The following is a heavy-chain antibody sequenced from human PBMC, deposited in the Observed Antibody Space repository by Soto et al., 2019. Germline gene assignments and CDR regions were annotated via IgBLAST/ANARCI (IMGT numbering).Heavy chain of an antibody. D-gene: IGHD3-22*01. Sequence: SETLSLTCTVSGGSISSGDYYWSWIRQPPGKGLEWIGYIYYSGSTYYNPSLKSRVTISVDTSKNQFSLKLSSVTAADTAVYYCARGSYYYDSSGYYHDWGQGTLVTVTS. CDR1: GGSISSGDYY. V-gene: IGHV4-30-4*01. CDR3: ARGSYYYDSSGYYHD. J-gene: IGHJ4*02. CDR2: IYYSGST.